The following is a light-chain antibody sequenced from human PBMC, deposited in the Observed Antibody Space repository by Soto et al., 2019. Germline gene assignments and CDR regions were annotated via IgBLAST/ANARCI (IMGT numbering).Light chain of an antibody. Sequence: EIVMAQVPVILVLSSGGRAPLSCXASQTIDNTLAWYQRKPGQAPRLLIYDASTRATGVPARFSGSGSGTDFTLTISSLQSEDFAVYYCQHYNYWPYTFGQGTKVDIK. V-gene: IGKV3-15*01. CDR1: QTIDNT. CDR3: QHYNYWPYT. CDR2: DAS. J-gene: IGKJ2*01.